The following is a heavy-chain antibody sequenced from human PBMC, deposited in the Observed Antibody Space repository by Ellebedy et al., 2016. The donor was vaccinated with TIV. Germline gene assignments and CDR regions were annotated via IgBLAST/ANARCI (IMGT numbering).Heavy chain of an antibody. D-gene: IGHD5-12*01. J-gene: IGHJ4*02. CDR1: GFTFSSYG. CDR3: AKRYRTYFDD. Sequence: GESLKISCAASGFTFSSYGMHWVRQAPGKGLEWVTLISSDGTYKYYADSVKGRFTISRDNSKNTLYLQMNSLRAENTAVYYCAKRYRTYFDDWGQGTLVTVSS. V-gene: IGHV3-30*18. CDR2: ISSDGTYK.